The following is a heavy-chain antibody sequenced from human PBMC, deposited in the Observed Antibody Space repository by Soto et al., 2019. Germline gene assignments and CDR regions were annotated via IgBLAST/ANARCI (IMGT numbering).Heavy chain of an antibody. Sequence: SGPTLVNPTQTLTLTCTFSGFSLSPSGVGVGWIRQPPGKALEWLALIYWDDDKRYSPSLKSRLTITKDTSKNQVVLTMTNMDPVDTATYYCAHRRRGYSYGSFDYWGQGTLVTVSS. D-gene: IGHD5-18*01. CDR3: AHRRRGYSYGSFDY. CDR2: IYWDDDK. V-gene: IGHV2-5*02. CDR1: GFSLSPSGVG. J-gene: IGHJ4*02.